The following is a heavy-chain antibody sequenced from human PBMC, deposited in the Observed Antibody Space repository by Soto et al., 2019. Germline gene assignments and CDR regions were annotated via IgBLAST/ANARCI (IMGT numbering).Heavy chain of an antibody. CDR2: VYYSGTT. D-gene: IGHD6-6*01. CDR1: GASISSTSYY. CDR3: ARGEYSSSRWFDP. V-gene: IGHV4-39*07. J-gene: IGHJ5*02. Sequence: SETLSLTCTVSGASISSTSYYWGWIRQTPGKGLEWIGSVYYSGTTYSNPSLKSRVTISVDTSKNQFSLKLSSVTAADTAVYYCARGEYSSSRWFDPWGQGTLVTVSS.